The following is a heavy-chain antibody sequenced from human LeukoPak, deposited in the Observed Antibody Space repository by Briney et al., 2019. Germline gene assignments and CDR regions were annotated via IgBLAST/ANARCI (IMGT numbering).Heavy chain of an antibody. CDR1: GFTFSSYA. J-gene: IGHJ4*02. CDR3: AKVGYDFWSGYCDY. V-gene: IGHV3-23*01. Sequence: GGSLRLSCAASGFTFSSYAMSWVRQAPGKGLEWVSAISGSGGSTYYADSVKGRFTISRDNSKNTLYLQMSSLRAEDTAVYYCAKVGYDFWSGYCDYWGQGTLVTVSS. D-gene: IGHD3-3*01. CDR2: ISGSGGST.